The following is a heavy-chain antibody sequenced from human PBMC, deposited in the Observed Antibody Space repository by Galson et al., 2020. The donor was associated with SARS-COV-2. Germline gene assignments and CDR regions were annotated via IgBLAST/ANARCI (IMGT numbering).Heavy chain of an antibody. J-gene: IGHJ6*02. V-gene: IGHV1-24*01. CDR3: ATSPSITMMDGYETYYYYYGMDV. CDR1: GYTLTELS. D-gene: IGHD3-22*01. CDR2: FDPEDGET. Sequence: GESLKISCKVSGYTLTELSMHWVRQAPGKGLEWMGGFDPEDGETIYAHKFQGRVTMTEDTSTDTAYMELSSLRAEDTAVYYCATSPSITMMDGYETYYYYYGMDVWGQGTTVTVSS.